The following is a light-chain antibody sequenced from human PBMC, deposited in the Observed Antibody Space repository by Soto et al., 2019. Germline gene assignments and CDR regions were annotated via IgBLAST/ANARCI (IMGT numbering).Light chain of an antibody. V-gene: IGKV1-9*01. J-gene: IGKJ3*01. CDR2: AAS. CDR1: QGISSH. Sequence: DLQLTQSPSFLSASVGDTVIITCRASQGISSHLAWYQQKPGNAPNLLIYAASTLQSGVPSRFSGSGSGTEFTLTISSLQPEDLATYYCQQLNTFPVTFGPGTKVDLK. CDR3: QQLNTFPVT.